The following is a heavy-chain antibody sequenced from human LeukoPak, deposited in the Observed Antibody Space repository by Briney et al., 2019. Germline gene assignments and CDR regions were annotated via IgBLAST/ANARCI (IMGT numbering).Heavy chain of an antibody. CDR2: IKQDASDK. CDR3: ARDGGQSYYDSSGYCFFDL. Sequence: GGSLRLSCAASGFTFTSYWMGWVRQTPGKGLEWVAYIKQDASDKYYVDSLKGRFTISRDNAKNSLYLQINSLRAEDTAVYYCARDGGQSYYDSSGYCFFDLWGRGTLVTVSS. J-gene: IGHJ2*01. D-gene: IGHD3-22*01. V-gene: IGHV3-7*03. CDR1: GFTFTSYW.